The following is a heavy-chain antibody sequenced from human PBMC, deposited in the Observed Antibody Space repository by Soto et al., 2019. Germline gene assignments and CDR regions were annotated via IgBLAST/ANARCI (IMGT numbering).Heavy chain of an antibody. D-gene: IGHD5-12*01. Sequence: ASVKVSCKASGYTFTSYGISWVRQAPGQGLEWMGWISAYNGNTNYAQKLQGRVTMTTDTSTSTAYMELRSLRSDDTAVYYCARHIERGVRYYGMDVWGQGTTVTVSS. J-gene: IGHJ6*02. CDR1: GYTFTSYG. V-gene: IGHV1-18*01. CDR3: ARHIERGVRYYGMDV. CDR2: ISAYNGNT.